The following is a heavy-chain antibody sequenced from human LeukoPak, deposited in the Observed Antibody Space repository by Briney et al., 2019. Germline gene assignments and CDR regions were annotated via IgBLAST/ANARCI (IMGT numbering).Heavy chain of an antibody. D-gene: IGHD6-19*01. CDR1: GGSISSYY. J-gene: IGHJ6*02. Sequence: SETLSLTCTVSGGSISSYYWSWIRQPPGKGLEWIGYIYYSGSTNYNPSLKSRVTISVDTSKNQFSLKLSSVTAADTAVYYCAGHQRSSGWYYYYGMDVWGQGTTVTVSS. V-gene: IGHV4-59*08. CDR3: AGHQRSSGWYYYYGMDV. CDR2: IYYSGST.